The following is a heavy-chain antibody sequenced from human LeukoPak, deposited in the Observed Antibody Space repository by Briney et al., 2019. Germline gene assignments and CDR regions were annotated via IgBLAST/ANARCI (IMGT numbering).Heavy chain of an antibody. CDR1: GGSISSGGYY. CDR3: ARGGELPFDY. Sequence: SETLSLTCTVSGGSISSGGYYWSWIRQHPGKGLEWIGYIYHSGSTDYNPSLKSRVTISVDTSKNQFSLKLSSVTAADTAVYYCARGGELPFDYWGQGTLVTVSS. D-gene: IGHD1-26*01. V-gene: IGHV4-31*03. CDR2: IYHSGST. J-gene: IGHJ4*02.